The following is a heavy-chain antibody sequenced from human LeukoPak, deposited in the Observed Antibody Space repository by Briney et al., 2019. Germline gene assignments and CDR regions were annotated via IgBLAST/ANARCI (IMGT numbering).Heavy chain of an antibody. CDR1: GFTFSNHW. CDR3: ARDSDRGGESGYYDY. D-gene: IGHD3-22*01. Sequence: GGSLRLSCAASGFTFSNHWMSWVRQAPGKGLEWVANIKHDGSEKYYVDSVKGRFTISRDNARHSLDLQMGSLRAEDTAVYYCARDSDRGGESGYYDYWGQGTLVTVSS. V-gene: IGHV3-7*01. J-gene: IGHJ4*02. CDR2: IKHDGSEK.